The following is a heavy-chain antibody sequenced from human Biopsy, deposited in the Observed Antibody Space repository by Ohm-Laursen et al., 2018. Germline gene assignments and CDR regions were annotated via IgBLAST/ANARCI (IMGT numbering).Heavy chain of an antibody. Sequence: ASVKVSCKASGYNFTDFYLHWVRQAPGQGLEWLGWINPDTGGTKYAQKFQGTVTMTRDTSISTAYLALGSLRSADTAIYYCARDPLNGHKHLDYWGQGSLVTVSS. CDR3: ARDPLNGHKHLDY. J-gene: IGHJ4*02. V-gene: IGHV1-2*02. D-gene: IGHD2-8*01. CDR2: INPDTGGT. CDR1: GYNFTDFY.